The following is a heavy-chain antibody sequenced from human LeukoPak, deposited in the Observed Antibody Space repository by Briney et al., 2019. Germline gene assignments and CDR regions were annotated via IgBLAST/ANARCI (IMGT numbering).Heavy chain of an antibody. J-gene: IGHJ3*02. CDR1: GGSISSGDYY. CDR2: IYYSGST. Sequence: SETLSLTCTVSGGSISSGDYYWSWIRQPPGKGLEWIGYIYYSGSTYYNPSLKSRVTISVDTSKNQFSLKLSSVTAADTAVYYCARASGYCSGGSCYSQPEKDAFDIWGQGTMVTVSS. D-gene: IGHD2-15*01. V-gene: IGHV4-30-4*01. CDR3: ARASGYCSGGSCYSQPEKDAFDI.